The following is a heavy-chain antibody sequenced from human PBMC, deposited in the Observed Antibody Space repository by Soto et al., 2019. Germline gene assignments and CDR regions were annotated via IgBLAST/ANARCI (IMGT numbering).Heavy chain of an antibody. CDR2: IYYSGST. Sequence: PETLTLTCAANGVSVSSGRYYWSWVRQPPGKGLEWIVHIYYSGSTNYNPSLKSRVTISGDTSKNHLALKLSFVAAADTAVYYCARVSRSGIFGVVIIYGMDVWGQGTTVTVSS. CDR1: GVSVSSGRYY. D-gene: IGHD3-3*01. CDR3: ARVSRSGIFGVVIIYGMDV. J-gene: IGHJ6*02. V-gene: IGHV4-61*03.